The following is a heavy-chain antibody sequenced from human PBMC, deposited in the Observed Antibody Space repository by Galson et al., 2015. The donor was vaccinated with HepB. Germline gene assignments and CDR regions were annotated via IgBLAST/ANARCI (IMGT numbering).Heavy chain of an antibody. CDR3: ARWVIATGYFQD. Sequence: SLRLSCAASGFTVSNNYMSWVRQAPGKGLEWVSVIYSGGSTYYADSVKGRFTISRDKSKNTLYLQMNSLRAEDTAVYFCARWVIATGYFQDWGQGTLVTVSS. D-gene: IGHD3-22*01. CDR1: GFTVSNNY. V-gene: IGHV3-66*01. J-gene: IGHJ1*01. CDR2: IYSGGST.